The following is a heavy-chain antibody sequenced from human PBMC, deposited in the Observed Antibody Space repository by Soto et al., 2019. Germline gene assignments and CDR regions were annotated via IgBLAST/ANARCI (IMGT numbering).Heavy chain of an antibody. J-gene: IGHJ3*02. D-gene: IGHD1-26*01. CDR1: DFTVTSNY. Sequence: EVQLMETGGGLIQPGGSLRLSCTASDFTVTSNYMSWVRQAPGKGLEWVSVVYSGGITYYADSVKGRFTISRDSSKNTLYVQMKSLRAEDTAVYYWARTYNGRFFDIWGQGTMVTVSS. CDR3: ARTYNGRFFDI. CDR2: VYSGGIT. V-gene: IGHV3-53*02.